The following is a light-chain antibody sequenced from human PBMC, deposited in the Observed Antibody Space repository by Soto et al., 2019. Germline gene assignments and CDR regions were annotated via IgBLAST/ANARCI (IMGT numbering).Light chain of an antibody. CDR1: QNVNSN. Sequence: EIVMTQSPARLSVSPGERATLSCRASQNVNSNLARYQQKPGQAPRFLIYGASTRATGIPARCSGSGSGTEFTLTISRLQSEDFAVYYCHHFNTSPRRFGQGTKGDIK. CDR3: HHFNTSPRR. J-gene: IGKJ1*01. V-gene: IGKV3-15*01. CDR2: GAS.